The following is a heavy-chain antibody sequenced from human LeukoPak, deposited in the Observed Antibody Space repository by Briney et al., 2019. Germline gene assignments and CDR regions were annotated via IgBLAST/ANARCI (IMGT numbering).Heavy chain of an antibody. Sequence: PSETLSLTCTVSGGYISSGGYYWSWIRQHPGKGLEWIGYIYYSGSTYYNPSLKSRVTISVDTSRNQFSLQLSSVTAADTSVYYCGRHDSGTYYRFDYWGQGSLVTVSS. CDR1: GGYISSGGYY. D-gene: IGHD1-26*01. CDR3: GRHDSGTYYRFDY. J-gene: IGHJ4*02. V-gene: IGHV4-39*01. CDR2: IYYSGST.